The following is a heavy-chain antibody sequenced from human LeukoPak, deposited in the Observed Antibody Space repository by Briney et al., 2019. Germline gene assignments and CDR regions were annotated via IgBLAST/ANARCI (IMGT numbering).Heavy chain of an antibody. CDR2: IRDSGAST. CDR1: GFTFLTYA. D-gene: IGHD6-19*01. J-gene: IGHJ3*02. V-gene: IGHV3-23*01. Sequence: HTGGSLRLSCAAPGFTFLTYAMSWVRQAPGKGLQWVSVIRDSGASTYYADSVKGQFTISRDNSKNTLYLQMNSLRAEDTAVYYCAKAGRSGWYHGWPFDIWGQGTMVTVSS. CDR3: AKAGRSGWYHGWPFDI.